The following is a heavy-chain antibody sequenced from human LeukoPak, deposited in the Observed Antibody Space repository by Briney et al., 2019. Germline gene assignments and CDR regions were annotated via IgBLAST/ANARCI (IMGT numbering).Heavy chain of an antibody. V-gene: IGHV3-53*01. D-gene: IGHD6-13*01. CDR3: AGDPPGIPGYFDI. Sequence: GGSLRLSCAGSGFSVSSKYMSWVRQAPGKRLEWVSVIYSGGDAYYAESVKGRFTISRDNSKNTVYLQIHSLRAEDTAVYYCAGDPPGIPGYFDIWGQGTLATVSS. J-gene: IGHJ4*02. CDR2: IYSGGDA. CDR1: GFSVSSKY.